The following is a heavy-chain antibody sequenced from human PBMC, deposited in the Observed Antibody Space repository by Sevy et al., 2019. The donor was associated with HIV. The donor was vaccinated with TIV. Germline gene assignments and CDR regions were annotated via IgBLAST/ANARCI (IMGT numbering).Heavy chain of an antibody. CDR1: GFTFSSYS. CDR2: ISGSSTTI. CDR3: AREGGYSDQGMDV. D-gene: IGHD5-12*01. V-gene: IGHV3-48*01. J-gene: IGHJ6*02. Sequence: GGYLRLSCAASGFTFSSYSMNWVRQAPGKGLEWASYISGSSTTIYYADSVKGRFTISRDNAKNSLYLQMNSLRAKDTAVYYCAREGGYSDQGMDVWGQGTTVTVSS.